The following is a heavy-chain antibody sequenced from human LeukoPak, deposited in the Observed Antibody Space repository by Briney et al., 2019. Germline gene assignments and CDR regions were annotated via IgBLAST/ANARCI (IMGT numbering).Heavy chain of an antibody. J-gene: IGHJ4*02. CDR3: ARDLYCSNFACSFDS. V-gene: IGHV6-1*01. Sequence: SQTLSLTCAISGDSVSSDSVGWNWIRQSPPIDLTWLGRTYYRSQWYNSYALSLRRRITIKADTSKNQFSLHLNSVTPEDTAVYYCARDLYCSNFACSFDSWGQGTLVTVSS. CDR2: TYYRSQWYN. D-gene: IGHD2-2*01. CDR1: GDSVSSDSVG.